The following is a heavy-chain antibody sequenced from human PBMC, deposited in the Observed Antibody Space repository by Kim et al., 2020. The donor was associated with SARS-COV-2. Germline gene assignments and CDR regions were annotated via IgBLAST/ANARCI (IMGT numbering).Heavy chain of an antibody. J-gene: IGHJ5*02. CDR3: SGVRVVVPAARDWFDP. V-gene: IGHV4-31*03. CDR1: GGSISSGGYC. CDR2: IYYSGST. D-gene: IGHD2-2*01. Sequence: SETLSLTCTVSGGSISSGGYCWSWLLQHPGKGLEWIGYIYYSGSTYYNPSLKSRVTISVDTSKNPFSLTLSSVTAAATAVYYCSGVRVVVPAARDWFDP.